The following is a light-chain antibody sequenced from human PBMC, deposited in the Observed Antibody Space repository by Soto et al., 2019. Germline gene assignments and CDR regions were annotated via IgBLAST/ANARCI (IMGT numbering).Light chain of an antibody. V-gene: IGKV1-27*01. CDR2: SAS. CDR1: QGISNY. Sequence: DIQMTQSPSSLSASVGDRVTITFRASQGISNYLAWYQQMPGKVPKLLIYSASTLQSGFPSRFSGSGSWTDFTLTISTLQPEDVATYYCQRYNSAPATFGGGTKVEIK. CDR3: QRYNSAPAT. J-gene: IGKJ4*01.